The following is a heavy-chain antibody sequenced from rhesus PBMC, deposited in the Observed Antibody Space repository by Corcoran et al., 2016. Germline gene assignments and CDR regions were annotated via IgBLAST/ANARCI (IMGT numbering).Heavy chain of an antibody. J-gene: IGHJ4*01. CDR2: SSGSSGST. CDR3: ARVYSNYPYYFDY. Sequence: QVQLQESGPGLVKPSATLSLTCAVSGGSVSRSNWWRWLRTPPGQGMEWIGYSSGSSGSTYYNPSLKSLVTISTDTSKNQFSLKLSSVTAADTAVYYFARVYSNYPYYFDYWGQGVLVTVSS. CDR1: GGSVSRSNW. D-gene: IGHD4-23*01. V-gene: IGHV4-65*01.